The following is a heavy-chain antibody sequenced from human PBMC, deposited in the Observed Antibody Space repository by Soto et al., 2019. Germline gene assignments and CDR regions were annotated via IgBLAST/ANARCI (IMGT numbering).Heavy chain of an antibody. V-gene: IGHV3-11*01. CDR2: ISSSGSTI. D-gene: IGHD1-26*01. Sequence: AGGSLRLSCAACGFTFSDYYMSWIRQAPGKXLEWVSYISSSGSTIYYADSVKGRFTISRDNAKNSLYLQMNSLRAEDTAVYYCARDAGSWEVGATLGFDYWGQGTLVTVSS. CDR3: ARDAGSWEVGATLGFDY. CDR1: GFTFSDYY. J-gene: IGHJ4*02.